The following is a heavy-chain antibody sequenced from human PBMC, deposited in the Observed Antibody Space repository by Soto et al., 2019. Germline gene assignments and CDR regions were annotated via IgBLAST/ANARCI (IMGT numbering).Heavy chain of an antibody. J-gene: IGHJ4*03. CDR2: ISGDSGNT. D-gene: IGHD6-19*01. Sequence: QVHLVQSGAEVKKPGASVKVSCKASGYMFTKSAMHWVRQAPGQRLEWMGWISGDSGNTKYTPKFQDGVTITTDTSATTAYMELSRLTSEDTALYYCARDGVAAGNFNFDYWGQGTLVTVSS. CDR3: ARDGVAAGNFNFDY. CDR1: GYMFTKSA. V-gene: IGHV1-3*01.